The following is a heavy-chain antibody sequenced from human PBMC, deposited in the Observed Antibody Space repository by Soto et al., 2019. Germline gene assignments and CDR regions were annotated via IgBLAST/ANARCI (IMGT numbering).Heavy chain of an antibody. CDR3: ARVYGDYLDY. Sequence: PSETLSLTCTVSGGSISSYYWSWIRQPPGKGLEWIGYIYYSGSTNYNPSLKSRVTISVDTSKNQFSLKLSSVTAADTAVYYCARVYGDYLDYWGQGILVTVSS. CDR2: IYYSGST. CDR1: GGSISSYY. D-gene: IGHD4-17*01. V-gene: IGHV4-59*01. J-gene: IGHJ4*02.